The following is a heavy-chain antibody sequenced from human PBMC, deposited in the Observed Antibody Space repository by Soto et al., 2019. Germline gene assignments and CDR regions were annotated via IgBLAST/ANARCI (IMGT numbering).Heavy chain of an antibody. CDR3: AGGLRWSGNYPDAFDV. CDR2: FYYSGSS. D-gene: IGHD1-26*01. V-gene: IGHV4-59*01. CDR1: GSSITTYY. J-gene: IGHJ3*01. Sequence: QVQLQGSGPGLVKPSETLSLTCTVSGSSITTYYWSWIRQPPGKRLEWIGYFYYSGSSNYNPSLESRVTISVDTSKNQFSLELSSVTAADTAIYYCAGGLRWSGNYPDAFDVWGQGTMVTVSS.